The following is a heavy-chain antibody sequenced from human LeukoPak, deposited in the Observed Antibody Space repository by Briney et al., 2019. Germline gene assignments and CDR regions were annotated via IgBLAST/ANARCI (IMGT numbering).Heavy chain of an antibody. CDR1: GFTFSSHW. D-gene: IGHD2-15*01. Sequence: PGGSLRLSGAASGFTFSSHWMSWVRQAPGKGLEWVANINQDGFEKYYVDSVKGRFTVSRDNAKNSLYLQMNSLRAEDTAVYYCASLDGNAWWHYWGQGTLVTVSS. CDR3: ASLDGNAWWHY. J-gene: IGHJ4*02. V-gene: IGHV3-7*01. CDR2: INQDGFEK.